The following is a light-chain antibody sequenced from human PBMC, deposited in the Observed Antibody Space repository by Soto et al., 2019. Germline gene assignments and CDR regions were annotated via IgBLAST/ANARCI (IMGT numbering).Light chain of an antibody. J-gene: IGKJ2*01. Sequence: EIVMTQSPATLSVSPGERATLSCRASQSITRDLAWYQQKPGQAPSLLIYGASHRATGIPARFSGSGSGTEFTLTISSLQSEDFAVYYCQQYNIWPPYTFGQGTKLEIK. CDR2: GAS. CDR3: QQYNIWPPYT. CDR1: QSITRD. V-gene: IGKV3-15*01.